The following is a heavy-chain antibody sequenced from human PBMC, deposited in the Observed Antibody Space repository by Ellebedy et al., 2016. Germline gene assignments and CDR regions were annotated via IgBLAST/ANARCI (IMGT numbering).Heavy chain of an antibody. Sequence: GESLKISXAASGFTFTTYWMTWVRQAPGKGLEWVANIEEDGSHRYYVDSVKGRFTISRDNAKNTTTLQMNSLRVEDTATYYCARDCGGSSRCLVYWGQGSLVTVSS. V-gene: IGHV3-7*01. CDR1: GFTFTTYW. D-gene: IGHD3-16*01. J-gene: IGHJ4*02. CDR2: IEEDGSHR. CDR3: ARDCGGSSRCLVY.